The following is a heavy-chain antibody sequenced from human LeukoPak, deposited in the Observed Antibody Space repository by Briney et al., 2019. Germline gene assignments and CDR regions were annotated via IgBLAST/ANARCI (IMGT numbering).Heavy chain of an antibody. D-gene: IGHD1-26*01. CDR1: GGSISSYY. V-gene: IGHV4-59*12. CDR2: IYYSGST. Sequence: SETLSLTCTVSGGSISSYYWSWIRQPPGKGLEWIGYIYYSGSTNYNPSLKSRVTISVDTSKNQFSLKLSSVTAADTAVYYCARDRVGAQGAFDIWGQGTMVTVSS. J-gene: IGHJ3*02. CDR3: ARDRVGAQGAFDI.